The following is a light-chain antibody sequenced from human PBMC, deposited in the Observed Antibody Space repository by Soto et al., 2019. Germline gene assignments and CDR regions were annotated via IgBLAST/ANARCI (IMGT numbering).Light chain of an antibody. V-gene: IGKV3-15*01. CDR1: QSVSRIN. CDR3: QQYNSWPFT. J-gene: IGKJ3*01. Sequence: EIVFTQSPATLSSFPGDRVTLSCRASQSVSRINVAWYQQKPGQAPRLVIYGASTRDTGIQGRFSGSGSGTEFTRTISSLQSEDVAVDYCQQYNSWPFTFGPGTKVDIK. CDR2: GAS.